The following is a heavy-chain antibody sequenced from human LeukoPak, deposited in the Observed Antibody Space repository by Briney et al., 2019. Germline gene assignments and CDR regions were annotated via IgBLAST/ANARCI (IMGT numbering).Heavy chain of an antibody. CDR1: GGSISSGDYY. Sequence: SETLSLTCTVSGGSISSGDYYWSWIRQPPGKGLEWIGYIYYSGSTYYNPSLKSRVTISVDTSKNQFSLKLSSVTAADTAVYYCARDGGYCSSTSCYFDYWGQGTLVTVRS. V-gene: IGHV4-30-4*08. CDR2: IYYSGST. CDR3: ARDGGYCSSTSCYFDY. J-gene: IGHJ4*02. D-gene: IGHD2-2*01.